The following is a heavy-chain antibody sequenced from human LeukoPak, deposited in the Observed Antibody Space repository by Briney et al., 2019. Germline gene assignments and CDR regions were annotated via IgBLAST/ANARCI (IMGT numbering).Heavy chain of an antibody. CDR1: GGSISSSSYY. CDR2: IYYSGST. CDR3: ARDMYYYGSGSY. Sequence: SETLSLTCTVSGGSISSSSYYWGWIRQPPGKGLEWIGSIYYSGSTYYNPSLKSRVTISVDTSKNQFSLKLSSVTAADTAVYYCARDMYYYGSGSYWGQGTLVTVSS. D-gene: IGHD3-10*01. V-gene: IGHV4-39*07. J-gene: IGHJ4*02.